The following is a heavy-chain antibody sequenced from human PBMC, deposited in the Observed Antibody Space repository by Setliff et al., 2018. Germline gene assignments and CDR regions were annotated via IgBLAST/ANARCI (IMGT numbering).Heavy chain of an antibody. CDR1: GDSINDYY. D-gene: IGHD2-21*02. CDR2: VFFTGDT. CDR3: ARGGVTAVWDLTD. Sequence: PETLSLTCTVSGDSINDYYWSWIRQPPGKGLEWIGYVFFTGDTDYNPSLGSRVTISLDRSKTQFSLKLSSVTAADTAVYYCARGGVTAVWDLTDWGQGTLVTVSS. V-gene: IGHV4-59*01. J-gene: IGHJ4*02.